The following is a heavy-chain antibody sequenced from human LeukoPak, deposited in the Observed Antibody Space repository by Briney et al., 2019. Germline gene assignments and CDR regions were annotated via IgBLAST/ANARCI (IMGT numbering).Heavy chain of an antibody. Sequence: SETLSLTCTVSGGSISSYYWSWIRQPPGKGLEWIGYIYYSGSTNYNPSLKSRVTISVDTSKNQFSLKLSSVTAADTAVYYCAREPGRKDVFDIWGQGTMVTVSS. CDR3: AREPGRKDVFDI. CDR1: GGSISSYY. V-gene: IGHV4-59*01. CDR2: IYYSGST. D-gene: IGHD2-8*02. J-gene: IGHJ3*02.